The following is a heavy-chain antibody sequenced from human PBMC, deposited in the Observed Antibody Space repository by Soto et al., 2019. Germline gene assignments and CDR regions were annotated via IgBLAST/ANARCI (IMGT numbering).Heavy chain of an antibody. Sequence: EVQLVESGGGLVQPGGSLRLSCVASGFKFDYYWMHWVRQAPGGGLMWISRLQTDGSHPAYADSVKGRFTISRDNAKNTLYLQMNNLRVKDTAIYYCARGGDPDYWGQGTLVTVSS. V-gene: IGHV3-74*01. CDR3: ARGGDPDY. D-gene: IGHD2-21*02. CDR2: LQTDGSHP. J-gene: IGHJ4*02. CDR1: GFKFDYYW.